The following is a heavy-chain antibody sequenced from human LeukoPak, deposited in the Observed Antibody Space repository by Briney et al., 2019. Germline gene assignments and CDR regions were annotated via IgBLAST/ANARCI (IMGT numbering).Heavy chain of an antibody. CDR2: IYTSGST. Sequence: SQTLSLTCTVSGGSISSGSYYWSWIRQPAGKGLEWIGRIYTSGSTNYNPSLKGRVTISVDTSKNQFSLKLSSVTAADTAVYYCARESSNSVDYWGQGTLVTVSS. V-gene: IGHV4-61*02. CDR3: ARESSNSVDY. J-gene: IGHJ4*02. D-gene: IGHD4-11*01. CDR1: GGSISSGSYY.